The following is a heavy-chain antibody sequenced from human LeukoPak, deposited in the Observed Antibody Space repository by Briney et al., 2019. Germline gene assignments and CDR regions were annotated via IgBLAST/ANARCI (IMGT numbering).Heavy chain of an antibody. CDR2: ISSSGSTK. V-gene: IGHV3-11*04. J-gene: IGHJ4*02. Sequence: GGSLRLSCAASGFTFSDYYMNWVRQAPGKGLEWVSYISSSGSTKYYADSVKGRFTISRDNAKNSLYLQMNSLRAEDTAVYYCARDRRDILTGYYDYWGQGTLVTVSS. CDR1: GFTFSDYY. CDR3: ARDRRDILTGYYDY. D-gene: IGHD3-9*01.